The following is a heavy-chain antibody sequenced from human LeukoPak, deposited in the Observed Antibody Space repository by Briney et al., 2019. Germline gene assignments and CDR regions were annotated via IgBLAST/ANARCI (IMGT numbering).Heavy chain of an antibody. CDR3: AKFFAPSGGASGWTWAIDY. V-gene: IGHV3-23*01. J-gene: IGHJ4*02. CDR2: ISGSGGDA. Sequence: GGSLRLSCAASGFTFSSFPMIWVRQAPGKGLEGVSSISGSGGDAYYTDSVRGRFTISRDNSKNTLYLQMNSLRVEDSALYYCAKFFAPSGGASGWTWAIDYWGQGTLVTVSS. D-gene: IGHD6-25*01. CDR1: GFTFSSFP.